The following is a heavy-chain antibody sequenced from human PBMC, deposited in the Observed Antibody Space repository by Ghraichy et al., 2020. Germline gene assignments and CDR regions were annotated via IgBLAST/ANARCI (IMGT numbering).Heavy chain of an antibody. D-gene: IGHD4-17*01. V-gene: IGHV3-21*01. Sequence: ESLNISCAASGFTFSDYSMNWVRQAPGKGLEWVSCISSSSRRYIFYADSVKGRFTISRDNAKNSVYLQMNSLRAEDTAVYYCARDRSTVTTGAAFDIWGQGTMVSVSS. CDR3: ARDRSTVTTGAAFDI. CDR1: GFTFSDYS. J-gene: IGHJ3*02. CDR2: ISSSSRRYI.